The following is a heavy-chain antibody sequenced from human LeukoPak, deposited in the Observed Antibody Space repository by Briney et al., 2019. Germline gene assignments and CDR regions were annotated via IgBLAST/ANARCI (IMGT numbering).Heavy chain of an antibody. J-gene: IGHJ3*02. CDR2: VSSGSSTI. CDR3: ARDPGYNISCAFDI. V-gene: IGHV3-48*01. Sequence: PGGSLRLSCAASGFTFSTYNMNWVRQAPGKGLQWVSYVSSGSSTIYYADSEKGRFTISRDNAKDSLYLQMNSLRAEDTAVYYCARDPGYNISCAFDIWGQGTMVTVSS. CDR1: GFTFSTYN. D-gene: IGHD1-14*01.